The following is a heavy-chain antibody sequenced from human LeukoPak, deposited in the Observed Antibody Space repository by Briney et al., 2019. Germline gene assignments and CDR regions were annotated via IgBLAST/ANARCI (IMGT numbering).Heavy chain of an antibody. Sequence: GGSLRLSCAASGFTFSSYWMHWVRQAPGKGLEWVSVIYSGGSTYYADSVKGRFTISRDNSKNTLYLQMNSLRAEDTAVYYCARAYSSSWYDVDYWGQGTLVTVSS. CDR3: ARAYSSSWYDVDY. V-gene: IGHV3-66*01. CDR1: GFTFSSYW. J-gene: IGHJ4*02. CDR2: IYSGGST. D-gene: IGHD6-13*01.